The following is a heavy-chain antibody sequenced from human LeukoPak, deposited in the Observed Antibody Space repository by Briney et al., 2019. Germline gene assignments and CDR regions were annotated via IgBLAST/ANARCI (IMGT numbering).Heavy chain of an antibody. Sequence: TGGSLRLSCAASGFTFDDYAMHWVRQAPGKGLEWVSGISWNSGSIGYADSVKGRFTISRDNAKNSLYMQMNSLRAEDMALYYCAKGVGIQLWTPRDAFDIWGQGTMVTVSS. CDR2: ISWNSGSI. V-gene: IGHV3-9*03. CDR3: AKGVGIQLWTPRDAFDI. CDR1: GFTFDDYA. D-gene: IGHD5-18*01. J-gene: IGHJ3*02.